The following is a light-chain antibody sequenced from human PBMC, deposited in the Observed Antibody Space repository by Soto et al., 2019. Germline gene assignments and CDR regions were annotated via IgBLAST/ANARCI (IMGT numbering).Light chain of an antibody. CDR2: DVN. CDR1: SSDVGGHNY. CDR3: TSTTTNSPLV. J-gene: IGLJ2*01. V-gene: IGLV2-14*03. Sequence: QSVLTQPASVSGSPGQSITISCTGTSSDVGGHNYVSWYQQHPGKDPKLLIFDVNNRPSGVSNRFSGSKSGNTASLTISGLQGEDEADYYCTSTTTNSPLVFGGGTKVTVL.